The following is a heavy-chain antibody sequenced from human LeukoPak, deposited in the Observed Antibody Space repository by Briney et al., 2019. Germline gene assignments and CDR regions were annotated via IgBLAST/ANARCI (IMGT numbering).Heavy chain of an antibody. J-gene: IGHJ6*03. CDR3: ARGSPIAVAGNYYYYYMDV. D-gene: IGHD6-19*01. V-gene: IGHV3-20*04. Sequence: GGSLRLSCAAPGFTFDDYGMSWVRQAPGKGLEWVSGINWNGGSTGYADSVKGRFTISRDNAKNSLYLQMNSLRAEDTALYYCARGSPIAVAGNYYYYYMDVWGKGTTVTVSS. CDR2: INWNGGST. CDR1: GFTFDDYG.